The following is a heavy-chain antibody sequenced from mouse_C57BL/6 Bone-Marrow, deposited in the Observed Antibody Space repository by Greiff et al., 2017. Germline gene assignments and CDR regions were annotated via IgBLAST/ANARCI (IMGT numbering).Heavy chain of an antibody. CDR2: IWWDDDK. J-gene: IGHJ1*03. Sequence: QVTLKECGPGILQPSQTLSLTCSFSGFSLSTFGMGVGWIRQPSGKGLEWLAHIWWDDDKYYNPALKSRPTTSKASSKNQVFLKIANVDTADTAKYYCARFLLLRASFDVWGTGTTVTVSS. CDR1: GFSLSTFGMG. CDR3: ARFLLLRASFDV. D-gene: IGHD1-1*01. V-gene: IGHV8-8*01.